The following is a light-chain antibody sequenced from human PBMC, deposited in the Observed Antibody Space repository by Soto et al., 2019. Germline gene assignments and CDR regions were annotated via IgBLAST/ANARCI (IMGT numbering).Light chain of an antibody. V-gene: IGLV2-14*01. CDR3: ASWDDRLGAVI. CDR2: EVT. CDR1: RDDIGAYDY. J-gene: IGLJ2*01. Sequence: QSVLTQPASVSGSPGQSITISCAGTRDDIGAYDYVSWYQQHPGNAPKLLVYEVTNRPSGVSDHFSGSKFGTAASLAISGLRSEDEAVYYCASWDDRLGAVIFGGGTKVTVL.